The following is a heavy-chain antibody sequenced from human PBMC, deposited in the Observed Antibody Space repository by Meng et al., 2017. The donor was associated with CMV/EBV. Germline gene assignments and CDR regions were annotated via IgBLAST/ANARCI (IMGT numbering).Heavy chain of an antibody. CDR3: ARGHDYGDYALDY. CDR1: GGSFSGYY. J-gene: IGHJ4*02. D-gene: IGHD4-17*01. Sequence: SETLSLTCAVYGGSFSGYYWSWIRQSPGKGLEWIGEIHHSGSTNYNPSLKSRVTISVDTSKDQFSLKPSSVAAADTAVYYCARGHDYGDYALDYWGQGTLVTVSS. CDR2: IHHSGST. V-gene: IGHV4-34*01.